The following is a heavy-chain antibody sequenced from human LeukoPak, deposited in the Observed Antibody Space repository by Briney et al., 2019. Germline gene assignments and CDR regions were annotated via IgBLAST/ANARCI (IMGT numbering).Heavy chain of an antibody. J-gene: IGHJ4*02. D-gene: IGHD1-1*01. V-gene: IGHV3-23*01. CDR1: GFTLSTYS. CDR3: AKDLRVNWSVVSYFDY. Sequence: GGSLRLSCAASGFTLSTYSMSWVRQAPGKGLEWVSAISGSGGSTYYADSVKGRFTISRDNSKNTLYLQMNSLRAEDTAVYYCAKDLRVNWSVVSYFDYWGQGTLVTVSS. CDR2: ISGSGGST.